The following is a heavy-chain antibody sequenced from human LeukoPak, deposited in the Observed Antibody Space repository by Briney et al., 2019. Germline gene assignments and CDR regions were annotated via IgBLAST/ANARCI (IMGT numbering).Heavy chain of an antibody. CDR2: INPNSGGT. CDR1: GYTFSGYY. J-gene: IGHJ4*02. V-gene: IGHV1-2*02. CDR3: ARGKTMVYCGGDCYRFDN. D-gene: IGHD2-21*02. Sequence: GASVKVSCKASGYTFSGYYMHWVRQAPGQGLEWVGWINPNSGGTNYAQKFQGRVTMTRDTSISTAYMELSRLLCGDTAVYYCARGKTMVYCGGDCYRFDNWGQGTLVTVSS.